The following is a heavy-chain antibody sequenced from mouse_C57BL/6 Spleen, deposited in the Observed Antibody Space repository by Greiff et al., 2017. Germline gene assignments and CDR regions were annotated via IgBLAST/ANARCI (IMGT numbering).Heavy chain of an antibody. D-gene: IGHD2-5*01. CDR2: INPNNGGT. V-gene: IGHV1-22*01. CDR3: AREAYSSNYYYAMDY. J-gene: IGHJ4*01. CDR1: GYTFTDYN. Sequence: DVKLQESGPELVKPGASVKMSCKASGYTFTDYNMHWVKQSHGKSLEWIGYINPNNGGTSYNQKFKGKATLTVNKSSSTAYMELRSLTSEDSAVYYCAREAYSSNYYYAMDYWGQGTSVTVSS.